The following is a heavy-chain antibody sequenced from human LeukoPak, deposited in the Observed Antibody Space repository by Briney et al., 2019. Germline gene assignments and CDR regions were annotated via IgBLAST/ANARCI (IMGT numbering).Heavy chain of an antibody. Sequence: PGGSLRLSCAASGFTFSSYAMHWVRQAPGKGLEWVAVIWYDGSNKYYADSVKGRFTISRDNSKNTLYLQMNSLRAEDTAVYYCAKEAYIEMATITPDYWGQGTLVTVSS. V-gene: IGHV3-33*06. D-gene: IGHD5-24*01. CDR3: AKEAYIEMATITPDY. CDR2: IWYDGSNK. J-gene: IGHJ4*02. CDR1: GFTFSSYA.